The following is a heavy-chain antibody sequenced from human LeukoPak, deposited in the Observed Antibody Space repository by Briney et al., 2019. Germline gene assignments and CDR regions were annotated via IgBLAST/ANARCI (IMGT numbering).Heavy chain of an antibody. CDR2: IRGSGGST. V-gene: IGHV3-23*01. CDR1: GFTFSSYA. D-gene: IGHD1-14*01. Sequence: GGSLRLSCAASGFTFSSYAMSWVRQAPGKGLEWVSGIRGSGGSTYYADSVKGRFTISRDNSKNTLYLQMNSLRVEDTAVYYCANKAGTSIDLIFLSDYWGQGTLVTVSS. CDR3: ANKAGTSIDLIFLSDY. J-gene: IGHJ4*02.